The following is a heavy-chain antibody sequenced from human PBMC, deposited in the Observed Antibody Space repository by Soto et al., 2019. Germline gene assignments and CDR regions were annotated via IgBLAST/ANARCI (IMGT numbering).Heavy chain of an antibody. D-gene: IGHD3-9*01. CDR3: AKIKTYYDILTGYYYYYYGMDV. CDR1: GGSISSSSYY. V-gene: IGHV4-39*01. J-gene: IGHJ6*02. Sequence: SETLSLTCTVSGGSISSSSYYWGWIRQPPGKGLEWIGSIYYSGSTYYNPSLKSRVTISVDTSKNQFSLKLSSVTAADTAVYYCAKIKTYYDILTGYYYYYYGMDVWGQGTTVTVSS. CDR2: IYYSGST.